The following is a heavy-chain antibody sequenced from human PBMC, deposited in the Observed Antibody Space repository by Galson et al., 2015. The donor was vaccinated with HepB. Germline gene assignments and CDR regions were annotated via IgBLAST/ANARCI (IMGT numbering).Heavy chain of an antibody. D-gene: IGHD3-16*01. J-gene: IGHJ6*02. V-gene: IGHV1-2*02. CDR3: ARDLKGETGMDV. CDR1: GYTFTDYF. CDR2: LNPKSGDT. Sequence: SVKVSCKASGYTFTDYFMHWVRQAPGQGLEWMGWLNPKSGDTKYVEKFQGRVTMTRDTSISTAYMEMGRLTSDDTAVYYCARDLKGETGMDVWGQGTTVTVSS.